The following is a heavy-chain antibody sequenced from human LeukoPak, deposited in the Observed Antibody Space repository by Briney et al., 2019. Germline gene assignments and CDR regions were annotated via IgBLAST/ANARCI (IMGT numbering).Heavy chain of an antibody. J-gene: IGHJ4*02. CDR3: ARARKVGATYPDY. Sequence: EASVKVSCKASGYTFTSYGISWVRQAPGQGFEWMGWISAYNGNTNYAQKLQGRVTMTTDTSISTAYMELSRLRSDDTAVYYCARARKVGATYPDYWGQGTLVTVSS. CDR2: ISAYNGNT. CDR1: GYTFTSYG. V-gene: IGHV1-18*01. D-gene: IGHD1-26*01.